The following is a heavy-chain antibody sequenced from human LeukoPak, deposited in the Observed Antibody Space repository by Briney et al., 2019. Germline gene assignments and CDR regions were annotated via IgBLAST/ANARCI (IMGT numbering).Heavy chain of an antibody. CDR2: INHSGST. CDR1: GGSFSGYY. D-gene: IGHD3-10*01. CDR3: ARRRVSVLLLWFGELLAPYDY. Sequence: PSETLSLTCAVYGGSFSGYYWSWIRQPPGKGLEWIGEINHSGSTNYNPSLKSRVTISVDTSKNQFSPKLSSVTAADTAVYYCARRRVSVLLLWFGELLAPYDYWGQGTLVTVSS. J-gene: IGHJ4*02. V-gene: IGHV4-34*01.